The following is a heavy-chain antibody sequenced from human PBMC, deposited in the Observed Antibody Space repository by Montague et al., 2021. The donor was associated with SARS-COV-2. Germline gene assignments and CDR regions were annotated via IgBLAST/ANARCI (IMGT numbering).Heavy chain of an antibody. CDR3: ARIRYGSGSPIQGFDY. J-gene: IGHJ4*02. CDR1: EFRRRSEEHT. V-gene: IGHV2-70*01. CDR2: KNWDDDK. D-gene: IGHD3-10*01. Sequence: PALVKPTQSLTMTQGVVEFRRRSEEHTSDLQSPTKLVCRLLLANKNWDDDKYYSTSLKTRLTISKDTSKNQVVLTMTNMDPVDTATYYCARIRYGSGSPIQGFDYWGQGTLVTVSS.